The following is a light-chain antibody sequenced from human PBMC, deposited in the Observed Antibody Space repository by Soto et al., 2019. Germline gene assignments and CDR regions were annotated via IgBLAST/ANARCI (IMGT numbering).Light chain of an antibody. V-gene: IGKV3-15*01. J-gene: IGKJ4*01. Sequence: EIILTQSPVTLYVSPGETATLSCRASQSLTSNVAWYQQRPGQAPRLLIYATSTRATEIPARFSGTGSGTEFTLTIASLQSEHFAVYFCQQYNHGPRMLSFGGGTRV. CDR2: ATS. CDR1: QSLTSN. CDR3: QQYNHGPRMLS.